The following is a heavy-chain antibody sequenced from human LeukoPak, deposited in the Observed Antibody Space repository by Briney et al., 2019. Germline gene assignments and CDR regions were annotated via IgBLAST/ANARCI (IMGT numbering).Heavy chain of an antibody. D-gene: IGHD2-2*02. Sequence: GGSLRLSCAASGFTFSSYAMHWVRQAPGKGLEWVAVISYDGSNKYYADSVKGRFTISRDNSKNTLYLQMNSLRAEDTAVYYCARVFIVVVPAAILDCGMDVWGQGTTVTVSS. CDR3: ARVFIVVVPAAILDCGMDV. J-gene: IGHJ6*02. CDR2: ISYDGSNK. CDR1: GFTFSSYA. V-gene: IGHV3-30-3*01.